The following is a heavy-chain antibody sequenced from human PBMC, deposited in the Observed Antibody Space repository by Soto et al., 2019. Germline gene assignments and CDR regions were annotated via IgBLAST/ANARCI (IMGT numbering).Heavy chain of an antibody. J-gene: IGHJ4*02. CDR3: ARGYVDIVATISIGFDY. Sequence: GESLKISCAASGFTFSSYWMSWVRQAPGKGLEWVANIKQDGSEKYYVDSVKGRFTISRDNAKNSLYLQMNSLRAEDTAVYYCARGYVDIVATISIGFDYWGQGTLVTVSS. D-gene: IGHD5-12*01. CDR1: GFTFSSYW. CDR2: IKQDGSEK. V-gene: IGHV3-7*01.